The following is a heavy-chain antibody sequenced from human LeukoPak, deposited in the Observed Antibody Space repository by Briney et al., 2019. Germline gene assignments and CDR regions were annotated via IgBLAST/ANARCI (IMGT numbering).Heavy chain of an antibody. J-gene: IGHJ4*02. CDR1: GYSFTSHW. D-gene: IGHD3-16*01. CDR2: IYPGDSDT. V-gene: IGHV5-51*01. CDR3: ARRMITFGGVVDY. Sequence: HGESLKISCKGSGYSFTSHWIGWVRQMPGKGLEWMGIIYPGDSDTRYSPSFQGQVTISADKSISTAYLQWSSLKASDTAMYYCARRMITFGGVVDYWGQGTLVTVSS.